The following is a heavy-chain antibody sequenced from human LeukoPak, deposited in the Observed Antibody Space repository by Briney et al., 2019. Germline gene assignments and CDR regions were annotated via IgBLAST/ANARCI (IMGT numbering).Heavy chain of an antibody. D-gene: IGHD2-2*01. CDR2: IYYSGST. CDR1: GGSISSYY. V-gene: IGHV4-59*12. J-gene: IGHJ6*03. Sequence: SETLSLTCTVSGGSISSYYWSWIRQPPGKGLEWIGYIYYSGSTNYNPSLKSRVTISVDTSKNQFSLKLSSVTAADTAVYYCARGTLGYCSSTSCYPYYYYYMDVWGKGTTVTVSS. CDR3: ARGTLGYCSSTSCYPYYYYYMDV.